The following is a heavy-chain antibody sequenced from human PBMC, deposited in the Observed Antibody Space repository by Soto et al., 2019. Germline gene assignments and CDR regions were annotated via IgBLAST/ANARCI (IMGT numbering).Heavy chain of an antibody. CDR2: VYSSVDT. J-gene: IGHJ4*02. CDR3: ARGNYDFWRGHYNFDY. V-gene: IGHV4-59*01. D-gene: IGHD3-3*01. CDR1: GDSISGYY. Sequence: ASETLSLTCTVSGDSISGYYWSWIRQPPGKGLEWIGYVYSSVDTNYNPSLKSRLTMSVDTSKKQFSLNLSSVSAADTAVYYCARGNYDFWRGHYNFDYWGQGTLVTVSS.